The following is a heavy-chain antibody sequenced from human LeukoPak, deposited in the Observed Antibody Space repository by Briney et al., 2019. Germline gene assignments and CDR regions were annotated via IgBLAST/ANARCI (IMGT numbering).Heavy chain of an antibody. J-gene: IGHJ3*02. CDR2: ISYDGSNK. V-gene: IGHV3-30-3*01. CDR3: ARGGYGDYVPGAFDI. D-gene: IGHD4-17*01. CDR1: GFTFSSYA. Sequence: PGGSLRLSCAASGFTFSSYAMHWVRQAPGKGLEWVAVISYDGSNKYYADSVKGRFTISRDNSKNTLYLQMNSLRAEDTAVYYCARGGYGDYVPGAFDIWGQGTMVTVSS.